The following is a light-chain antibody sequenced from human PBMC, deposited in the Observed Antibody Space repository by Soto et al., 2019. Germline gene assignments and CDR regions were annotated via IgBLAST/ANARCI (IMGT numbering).Light chain of an antibody. Sequence: IQMTQSPSSVSAWLGDRVTSACRASQSISNCLAWYQQKPGKAPKLLIYKASSLESGVPSRFSGTGSGTEFTLTISRLQTDDFAVYYCQQYKNWRLFGQGTRLEIK. CDR3: QQYKNWRL. J-gene: IGKJ5*01. CDR1: QSISNC. CDR2: KAS. V-gene: IGKV1-5*03.